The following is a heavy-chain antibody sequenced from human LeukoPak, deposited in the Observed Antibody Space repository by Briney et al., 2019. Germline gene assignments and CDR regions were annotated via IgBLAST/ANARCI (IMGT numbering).Heavy chain of an antibody. V-gene: IGHV3-23*01. Sequence: SNSRYFWGWIRQPPGKGLEWVSSITSDGGSTYYADSVKGRFTISRDNSKNTLYLQMNSLRAEDTAVYYCARGSGYSSSWYHDAFDIWGQGTMVTVSS. CDR3: ARGSGYSSSWYHDAFDI. CDR1: SNSRYF. D-gene: IGHD6-13*01. J-gene: IGHJ3*02. CDR2: ITSDGGST.